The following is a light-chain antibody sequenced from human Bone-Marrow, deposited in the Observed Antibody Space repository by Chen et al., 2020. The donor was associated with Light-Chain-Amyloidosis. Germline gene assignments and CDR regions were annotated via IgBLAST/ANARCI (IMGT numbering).Light chain of an antibody. J-gene: IGLJ2*01. CDR2: NDS. CDR1: NIGRKS. V-gene: IGLV3-21*04. CDR3: QVWDSTSDRVV. Sequence: YVLTQAPSVSVAPGKTARITCGGNNIGRKSAHWYQQKPGQAPVVVIYNDSDRPSGIPERFSGSNSGNTATLTISRVEAGDEADYYCQVWDSTSDRVVFGGGTKLTVL.